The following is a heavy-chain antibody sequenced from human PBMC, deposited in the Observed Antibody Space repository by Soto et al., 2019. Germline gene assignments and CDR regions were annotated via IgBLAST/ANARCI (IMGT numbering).Heavy chain of an antibody. D-gene: IGHD6-13*01. CDR3: AINLYSSSCYPNYFDY. Sequence: QLQLQESGPGLVKPSETLSLTCTVSGGSISSSSYYWGWIRQPPGKRLEWIGSIYYSGSTYYNPSLKSRVTISVDTSENQFSLKLSSVTAADTAMYYCAINLYSSSCYPNYFDYWGQGTLVTVSS. CDR1: GGSISSSSYY. CDR2: IYYSGST. V-gene: IGHV4-39*01. J-gene: IGHJ4*02.